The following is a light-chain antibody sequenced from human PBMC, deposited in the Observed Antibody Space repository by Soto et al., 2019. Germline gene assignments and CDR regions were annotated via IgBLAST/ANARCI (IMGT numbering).Light chain of an antibody. J-gene: IGKJ4*01. Sequence: EIVLTQSPATLSLSPGERATLSCRASQSVSSYFAWYQQKPGQAPRLLIYDASNRATGIPARFSGSGSGTYFPLTSSSLEPEDFAVYCCQQRSNWLTFGGGTKVEIK. CDR2: DAS. CDR3: QQRSNWLT. CDR1: QSVSSY. V-gene: IGKV3-11*01.